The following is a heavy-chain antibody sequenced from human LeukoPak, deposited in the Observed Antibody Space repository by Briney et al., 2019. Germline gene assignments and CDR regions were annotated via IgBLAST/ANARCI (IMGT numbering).Heavy chain of an antibody. Sequence: GGSLRLSCAASGFTFSSYSMNWVRQAPGKGLEWVSAISGSGGTAYYADSVKGRFTISRDNSKNTLYLQMNSLRAEDTAVYYCAKKGYYDGSGYYMYYFDHWGQGTPVTVSS. D-gene: IGHD3-22*01. CDR3: AKKGYYDGSGYYMYYFDH. CDR1: GFTFSSYS. CDR2: ISGSGGTA. J-gene: IGHJ4*02. V-gene: IGHV3-23*01.